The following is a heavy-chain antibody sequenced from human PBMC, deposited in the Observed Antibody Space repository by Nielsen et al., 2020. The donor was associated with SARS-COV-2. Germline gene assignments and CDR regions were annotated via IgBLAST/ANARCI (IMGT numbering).Heavy chain of an antibody. J-gene: IGHJ3*02. CDR2: IRSKANDYET. Sequence: GGSLRLSCAASGFAFSDFTMRWVRQASGKGREWVGRIRSKANDYETVYAASVKGRFTISRDDSKNTAFLQMNSLKIEDTAVYFCTRVNPISGSWFDAFDIWGQGTMVTVSS. V-gene: IGHV3-73*01. D-gene: IGHD5-12*01. CDR1: GFAFSDFT. CDR3: TRVNPISGSWFDAFDI.